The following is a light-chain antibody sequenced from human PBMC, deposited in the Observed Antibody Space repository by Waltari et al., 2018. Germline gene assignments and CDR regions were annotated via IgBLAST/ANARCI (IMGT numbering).Light chain of an antibody. V-gene: IGKV2-30*01. CDR3: MQGTHWPPMYT. CDR2: KVS. Sequence: DVVMTQSPLSLPVTLGQPASISCMSSQSLVYSAGNTYWNWFQQRPGQSPRRLIYKVSNRDSGVPDRFSGSGSGTDFTLKISRVEAEDVGVYYCMQGTHWPPMYTFGQGTKLEIK. J-gene: IGKJ2*01. CDR1: QSLVYSAGNTY.